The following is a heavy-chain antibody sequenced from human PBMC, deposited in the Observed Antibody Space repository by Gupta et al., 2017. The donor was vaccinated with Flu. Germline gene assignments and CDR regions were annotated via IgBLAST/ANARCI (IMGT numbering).Heavy chain of an antibody. J-gene: IGHJ6*02. D-gene: IGHD2-15*01. CDR1: GFTFSDYA. Sequence: EAQLLESGGGLVQPGGSLRLSCAASGFTFSDYAMTWVRQAPGKGLEWVSIITTFGETHYAGSVWGRFTISRDNSKNTLYLQMSGLRAEDTALYFCVRRDNVVVVAGLDVWGQGTTVIVSS. CDR2: ITTFGET. V-gene: IGHV3-23*01. CDR3: VRRDNVVVVAGLDV.